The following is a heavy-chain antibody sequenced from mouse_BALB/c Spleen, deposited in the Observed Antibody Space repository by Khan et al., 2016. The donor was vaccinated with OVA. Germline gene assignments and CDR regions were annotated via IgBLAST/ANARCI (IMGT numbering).Heavy chain of an antibody. CDR2: IHPTTGFT. CDR3: ARHYSSYFWFAY. CDR1: GYTFTNYW. V-gene: IGHV1-7*01. J-gene: IGHJ3*01. D-gene: IGHD2-5*01. Sequence: VQLQQSGPELAKPGASVKMSCKASGYTFTNYWMHWVKQRPGQGLEWMGYIHPTTGFTEYNQTFKDKATLTADKSSSTAYMQLSLLPAADSAVSYCARHYSSYFWFAYWVQGTLVTVSA.